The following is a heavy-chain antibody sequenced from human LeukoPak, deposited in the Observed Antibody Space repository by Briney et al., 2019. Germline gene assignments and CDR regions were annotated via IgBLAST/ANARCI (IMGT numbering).Heavy chain of an antibody. D-gene: IGHD4-23*01. CDR1: GGSISSSNW. J-gene: IGHJ4*02. Sequence: SGTLSLTCAVSGGSISSSNWWSWVRQPPEKGLEWIGEIYHSGSTNYNSSLKSRVTVSVDKSKNQFSLNLTSVTAADTAVYYCARGGGYRFDYWGQGTLFTVSS. V-gene: IGHV4-4*02. CDR2: IYHSGST. CDR3: ARGGGYRFDY.